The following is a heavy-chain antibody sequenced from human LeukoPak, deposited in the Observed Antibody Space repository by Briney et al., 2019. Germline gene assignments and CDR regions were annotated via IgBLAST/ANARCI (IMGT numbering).Heavy chain of an antibody. Sequence: GASVKVSCKASGYTVTSYGISWVRQAPGQGLEWMGWISAYNGNTNYAQKLQGRVTITTDTSTSTAYMELRSLRSEDTAVYYCARGSPYYYDSSGLLYYFDYWGQGTLVTVSS. CDR1: GYTVTSYG. J-gene: IGHJ4*02. CDR3: ARGSPYYYDSSGLLYYFDY. CDR2: ISAYNGNT. V-gene: IGHV1-18*01. D-gene: IGHD3-22*01.